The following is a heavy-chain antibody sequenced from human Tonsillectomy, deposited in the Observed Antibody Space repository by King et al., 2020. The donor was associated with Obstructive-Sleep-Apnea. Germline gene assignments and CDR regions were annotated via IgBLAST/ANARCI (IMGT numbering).Heavy chain of an antibody. V-gene: IGHV3-30*02. J-gene: IGHJ4*02. Sequence: QLVQSGGGVVQPGGSLRVSCVASGFTFRNYGMHWVRQVPGKGLEWVAFKHYGGRNKYYADSVKGRFTISRDNSNNTLYLQMSSLRPEDSAVYYCAEDLHGYYEFGYWGQGTLVTVSS. CDR3: AEDLHGYYEFGY. D-gene: IGHD4-17*01. CDR1: GFTFRNYG. CDR2: KHYGGRNK.